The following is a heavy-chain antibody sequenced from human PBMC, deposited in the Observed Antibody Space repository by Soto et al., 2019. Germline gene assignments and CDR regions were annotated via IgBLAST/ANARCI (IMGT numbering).Heavy chain of an antibody. J-gene: IGHJ4*02. Sequence: PSETLSLTCTVSGGSISSGDYYGSWIRQPPGKGLEWIGYIYYSGSTYYNPSLKSRVTISVDTSKNQFSLKLSSVTAADTAVYYCAREGKVVVAAPNYYCFDYWGQGTLVTVSS. D-gene: IGHD2-15*01. V-gene: IGHV4-30-4*01. CDR1: GGSISSGDYY. CDR2: IYYSGST. CDR3: AREGKVVVAAPNYYCFDY.